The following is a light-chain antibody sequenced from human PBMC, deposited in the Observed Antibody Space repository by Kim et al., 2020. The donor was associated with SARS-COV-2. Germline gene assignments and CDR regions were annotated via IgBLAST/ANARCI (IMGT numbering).Light chain of an antibody. J-gene: IGLJ1*01. CDR3: QVWDSSTDNYV. CDR2: SDS. V-gene: IGLV3-9*01. CDR1: NIGSKN. Sequence: ALGQAARITCGGNNIGSKNVHWYQQKPGQAPVLVIYSDSNRPSGIPERFSGSNSGNTATLTISRAQAGDEADYYCQVWDSSTDNYVFGTGTKVTVL.